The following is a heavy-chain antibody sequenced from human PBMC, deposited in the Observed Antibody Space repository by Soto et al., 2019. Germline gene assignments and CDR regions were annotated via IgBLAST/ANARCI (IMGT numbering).Heavy chain of an antibody. Sequence: PGGSLRLSCAASGVTFSSYSMNWVRQAPGKGLEWVSYISSSSSTIYYADSLKGRFTISRDNAKNSLHLQINSLRAEDTAVYYCAKDSSNNYWYFDLWGRGTLVTVSS. D-gene: IGHD6-13*01. CDR3: AKDSSNNYWYFDL. CDR2: ISSSSSTI. J-gene: IGHJ2*01. CDR1: GVTFSSYS. V-gene: IGHV3-48*04.